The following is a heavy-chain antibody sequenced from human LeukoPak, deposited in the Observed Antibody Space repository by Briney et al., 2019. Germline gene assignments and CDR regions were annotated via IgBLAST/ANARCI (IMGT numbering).Heavy chain of an antibody. J-gene: IGHJ3*02. D-gene: IGHD3-16*01. V-gene: IGHV3-49*03. CDR2: IRSKAYGGTT. CDR3: TRGGDYDYVWGTKDAFDI. CDR1: GFTFGDYA. Sequence: GSLRLSCTASGFTFGDYAMSWFRQAPGKGLEWVGFIRSKAYGGTTEYAASVKGRFTISRDDSKSIAYLQMNSLKTEDTAVYYCTRGGDYDYVWGTKDAFDIWGQGTMVTVSS.